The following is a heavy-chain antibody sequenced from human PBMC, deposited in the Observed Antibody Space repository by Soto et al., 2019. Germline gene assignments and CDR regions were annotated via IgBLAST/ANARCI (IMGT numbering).Heavy chain of an antibody. D-gene: IGHD5-18*01. Sequence: ASVKVSCMASGYTFTGYYMHWVRQAPGQGLEWMGWINPNSGGTNYAQKFQGWVTMTRDTSISTAYMELSRLRSEDTAVYYCARRVDTAMMTKWYYFDYWGQGTLVTVSS. J-gene: IGHJ4*02. CDR1: GYTFTGYY. V-gene: IGHV1-2*04. CDR2: INPNSGGT. CDR3: ARRVDTAMMTKWYYFDY.